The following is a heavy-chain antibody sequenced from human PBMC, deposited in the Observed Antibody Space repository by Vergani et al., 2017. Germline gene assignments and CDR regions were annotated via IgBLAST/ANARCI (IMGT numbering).Heavy chain of an antibody. CDR1: GYTFTGYY. CDR2: INPNSGGT. Sequence: QVQLVQSGAEVKKPGASVKVSCKASGYTFTGYYMHWVRQAPGQGLEWMGWINPNSGGTNYAQKFQGWVTMTRDTSISTAYMELSRLRSDDTAVYYCARDLRPVSVTPRYYYYYYMDVWGKGTTVTVSS. V-gene: IGHV1-2*04. J-gene: IGHJ6*03. CDR3: ARDLRPVSVTPRYYYYYYMDV. D-gene: IGHD4-17*01.